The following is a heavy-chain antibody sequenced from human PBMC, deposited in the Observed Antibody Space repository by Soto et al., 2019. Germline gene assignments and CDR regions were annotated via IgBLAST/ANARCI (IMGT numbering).Heavy chain of an antibody. CDR3: ARVRGYCSGGSCYPTYWFDP. CDR1: GFTFSSYW. J-gene: IGHJ5*02. V-gene: IGHV3-74*01. Sequence: GGSLRLSCAASGFTFSSYWMHWVRQAPGKGLVWVSRINSDGSSTSYADSVKGRFTISRDNAKNTLYLQMNSLRAEDTAVYYCARVRGYCSGGSCYPTYWFDPWGQGTLVTVSS. D-gene: IGHD2-15*01. CDR2: INSDGSST.